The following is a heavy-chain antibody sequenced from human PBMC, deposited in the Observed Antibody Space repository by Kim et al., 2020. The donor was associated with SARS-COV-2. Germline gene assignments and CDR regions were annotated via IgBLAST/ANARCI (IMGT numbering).Heavy chain of an antibody. CDR1: GFTFSNAW. D-gene: IGHD3-16*01. CDR3: TTAMDYDYVWGSPDYYYYGIDV. V-gene: IGHV3-15*01. CDR2: IKSKTDGGTT. Sequence: GGSLRLSCAASGFTFSNAWMSWVRQAPGKGLEWVGRIKSKTDGGTTDYAAPVKGRFTISRDDSKNTLYLQMNSLKTEDTAVYYCTTAMDYDYVWGSPDYYYYGIDVWGQGTTVTVSS. J-gene: IGHJ6*02.